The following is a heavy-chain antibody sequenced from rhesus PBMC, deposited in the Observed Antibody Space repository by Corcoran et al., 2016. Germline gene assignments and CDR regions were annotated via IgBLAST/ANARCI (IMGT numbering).Heavy chain of an antibody. V-gene: IGHV4-127*01. CDR3: ASGSGWSLDY. Sequence: QVQLRESGPGLVKPSETLSLTCAVSGYSISSGYGWSWIRQPPGKGLEWIGYIGGSSGSTNYNPSLKSRVTISKDTSKNQFSLKLSSVTAADTAVYYCASGSGWSLDYWGQGVLVTVSS. CDR1: GYSISSGYG. D-gene: IGHD6S26*01. CDR2: IGGSSGST. J-gene: IGHJ4*01.